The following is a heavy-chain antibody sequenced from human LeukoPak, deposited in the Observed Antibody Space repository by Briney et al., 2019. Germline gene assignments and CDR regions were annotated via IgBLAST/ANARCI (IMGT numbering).Heavy chain of an antibody. V-gene: IGHV3-30*03. CDR1: GFSFSSDG. D-gene: IGHD3-9*01. CDR2: ISYDGSNK. J-gene: IGHJ6*02. CDR3: AREPDYDILTGYSVDADPYYYYGMDV. Sequence: GGPLRLSCAASGFSFSSDGIHWVRQAPGKGLEWVAVISYDGSNKYYADSVKGRFTISRDNAKNSLYLQMNSLRAEDTAVYYCAREPDYDILTGYSVDADPYYYYGMDVWGQGTTVTVSS.